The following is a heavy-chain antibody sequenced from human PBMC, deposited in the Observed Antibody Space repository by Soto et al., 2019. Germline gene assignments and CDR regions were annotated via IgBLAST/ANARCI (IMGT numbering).Heavy chain of an antibody. V-gene: IGHV2-5*01. CDR3: AHRLIAAAANVVWYNWFDP. CDR1: GFSLSTSGVG. Sequence: SGPTLVNPTQTLTLTGTFSGFSLSTSGVGVGWIRQPPGKALEWLALIYWNDDKRYSPSLKSRLTITKDTSKNQVVLTMTNMDPVDTATYYCAHRLIAAAANVVWYNWFDPWGQGTLVTVSS. D-gene: IGHD6-13*01. CDR2: IYWNDDK. J-gene: IGHJ5*02.